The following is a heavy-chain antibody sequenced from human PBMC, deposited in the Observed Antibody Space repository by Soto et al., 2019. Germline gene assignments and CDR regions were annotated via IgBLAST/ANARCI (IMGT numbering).Heavy chain of an antibody. CDR2: IIPIFGTA. CDR3: ARDRNCYGWGSYYNEERNYYYGMDV. CDR1: GGTFSSYA. D-gene: IGHD3-10*01. Sequence: SVKVSCKASGGTFSSYAISWVRQAPGQGLEWMGGIIPIFGTANYAQKFQGRVTITADESTSTAYMELSSLRSEDTAVYYCARDRNCYGWGSYYNEERNYYYGMDVWGQGTTFTVSS. J-gene: IGHJ6*02. V-gene: IGHV1-69*13.